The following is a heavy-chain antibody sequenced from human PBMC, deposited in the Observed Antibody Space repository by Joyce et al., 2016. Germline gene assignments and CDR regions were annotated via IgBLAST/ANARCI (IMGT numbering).Heavy chain of an antibody. D-gene: IGHD1-1*01. CDR3: ARGTSRGSALGADY. CDR2: IYPGDSDT. Sequence: EGQLVQSGAEVKQPGASLKISCKGSGYIFTTYWIGWVRQMPGKGLEWRGLIYPGDSDTRYRPSFQGQVTISVDKSISTAYLQWSSLKASDTAMYYCARGTSRGSALGADYWGQGTLVTVSS. J-gene: IGHJ4*02. CDR1: GYIFTTYW. V-gene: IGHV5-51*01.